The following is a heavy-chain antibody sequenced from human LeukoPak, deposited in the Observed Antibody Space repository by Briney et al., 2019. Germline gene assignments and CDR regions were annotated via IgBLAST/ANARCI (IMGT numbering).Heavy chain of an antibody. Sequence: TGGSLRLSCAISGFTFSRYWMTWVRQAPGKGLEWVAVISYDGSNKYYADSVKGRFTISRDNSKNTLYLQMNSLRAEDTAVYYCAREASSSWKNDYWGQGTLVTVSS. J-gene: IGHJ4*02. CDR1: GFTFSRYW. D-gene: IGHD6-13*01. CDR3: AREASSSWKNDY. CDR2: ISYDGSNK. V-gene: IGHV3-30*03.